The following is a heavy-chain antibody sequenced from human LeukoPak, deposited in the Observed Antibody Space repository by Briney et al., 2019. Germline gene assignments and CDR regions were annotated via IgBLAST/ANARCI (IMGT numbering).Heavy chain of an antibody. J-gene: IGHJ4*02. CDR2: IYPADSTA. Sequence: GESLKISCKASGYSFTTYWIGWVRQVPGKGLEWVVIIYPADSTAKYSPSFQGQVTISVDKSISTAYLQWSRLEASDTAVFYCARNPKSGYTGYESDYWGQGTLVTVSS. D-gene: IGHD5-12*01. V-gene: IGHV5-51*01. CDR3: ARNPKSGYTGYESDY. CDR1: GYSFTTYW.